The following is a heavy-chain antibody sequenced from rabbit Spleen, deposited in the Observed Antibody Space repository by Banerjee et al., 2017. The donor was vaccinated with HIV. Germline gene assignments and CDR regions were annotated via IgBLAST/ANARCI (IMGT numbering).Heavy chain of an antibody. Sequence: QEQLVESGGGLVQPGGSLKLSCKASGFDFSNYGVSWVRQAPGKGLEWIGYIDPIFGNTYYANWVNGRFPISSHNAQNTLYLQLSSLTAADTATYFCVRDLSSGWGGVYYFNLWGPGTLVTVS. J-gene: IGHJ4*01. D-gene: IGHD4-1*01. CDR1: GFDFSNYG. CDR2: IDPIFGNT. V-gene: IGHV1S47*01. CDR3: VRDLSSGWGGVYYFNL.